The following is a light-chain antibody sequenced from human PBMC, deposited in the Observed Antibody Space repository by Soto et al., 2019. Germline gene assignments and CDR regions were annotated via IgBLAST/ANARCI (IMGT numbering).Light chain of an antibody. Sequence: QSVLTQPASVSGSPGQSITISCTGTSSDIGAYNFVSWYRQHPGKAPKLMLYDVNIRPSGVSNRFSGSKSGNTASLTISGLQAEDEADYYCTSWTTSTTMIFGGETKLTVL. V-gene: IGLV2-14*03. J-gene: IGLJ2*01. CDR1: SSDIGAYNF. CDR2: DVN. CDR3: TSWTTSTTMI.